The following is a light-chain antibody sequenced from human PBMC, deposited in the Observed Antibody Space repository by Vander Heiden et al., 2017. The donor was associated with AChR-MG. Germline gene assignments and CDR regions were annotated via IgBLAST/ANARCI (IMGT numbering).Light chain of an antibody. CDR1: QSVSSSY. J-gene: IGKJ2*01. CDR3: QQYGSSPMYT. Sequence: EMVLPQPPCTLSLSPGERATLSCRASQSVSSSYLAWYQQKPGQAPRLLIYGASSRATGIPDRFSGSGSGTDFTLTISRLEPEDFAVYYCQQYGSSPMYTFGQGTKLEIK. CDR2: GAS. V-gene: IGKV3-20*01.